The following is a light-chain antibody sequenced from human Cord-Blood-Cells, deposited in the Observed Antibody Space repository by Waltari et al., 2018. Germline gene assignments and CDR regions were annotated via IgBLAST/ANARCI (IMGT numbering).Light chain of an antibody. CDR2: DAS. Sequence: GDRVPITCRASQSISSWLAWYQQKPGKAPKLLIYDASSLESGVPSRFRGSGSGTEFTLTISSLQHDDFATYYCQQYNSYSYTFGQGTKLEIK. CDR3: QQYNSYSYT. CDR1: QSISSW. J-gene: IGKJ2*01. V-gene: IGKV1-5*01.